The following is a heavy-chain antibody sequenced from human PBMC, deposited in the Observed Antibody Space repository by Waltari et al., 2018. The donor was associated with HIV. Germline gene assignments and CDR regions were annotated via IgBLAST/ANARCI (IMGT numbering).Heavy chain of an antibody. Sequence: QVQLQESGPGLVKPSQTLSLTCTVSGGSISSGSYYWSWIRQPAGKGLEWIGRIYTSGGTNYNPPLKSRVTISVDTSKNQFSLKLSSVTAADTAVYYCARTYCSSTSCYGGANWFDPWGQGTLVTVSS. V-gene: IGHV4-61*02. CDR3: ARTYCSSTSCYGGANWFDP. J-gene: IGHJ5*02. D-gene: IGHD2-2*01. CDR2: IYTSGGT. CDR1: GGSISSGSYY.